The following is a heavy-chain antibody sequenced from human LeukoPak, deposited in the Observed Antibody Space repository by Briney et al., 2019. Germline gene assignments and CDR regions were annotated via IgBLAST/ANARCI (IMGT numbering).Heavy chain of an antibody. J-gene: IGHJ4*02. CDR1: GGSFSGYY. D-gene: IGHD3-10*01. CDR2: INHSGST. Sequence: SETLSLTCAVYGGSFSGYYWSWIRQPPGKGLEWIGEINHSGSTNYNPSLKSRVTISVDTSKNQFSLKLSYVTAADTAVYYCASRVLLYEISYWGQGTLVTVSS. V-gene: IGHV4-34*01. CDR3: ASRVLLYEISY.